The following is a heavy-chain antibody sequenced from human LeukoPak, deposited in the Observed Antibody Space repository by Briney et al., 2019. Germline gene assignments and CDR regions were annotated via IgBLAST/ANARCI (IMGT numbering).Heavy chain of an antibody. D-gene: IGHD2-2*02. J-gene: IGHJ4*02. V-gene: IGHV3-7*01. CDR1: GFTSSSYC. CDR2: IKQDGSQQ. CDR3: ARGRLPSAIFEPFDY. Sequence: GGSLRLSCAASGFTSSSYCMSWVRQAPGKGLEWVANIKQDGSQQYYVDSVKGRFTISRDNAKNSLYLQMNSLRPEDTSVYYCARGRLPSAIFEPFDYWGQGALVTVSS.